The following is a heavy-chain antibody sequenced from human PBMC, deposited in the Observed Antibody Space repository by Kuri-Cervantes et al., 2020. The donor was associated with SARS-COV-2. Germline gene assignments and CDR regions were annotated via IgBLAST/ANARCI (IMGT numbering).Heavy chain of an antibody. Sequence: ASVKVSCKTSGYNSNVYGVTWVRQAPGQGLEWMGWVSAYGGTPSYAQKFQDRLTFSTDTFTTTSYMELRSLRSDDTAVYYCARGVPYYFDGTVSLRSYLDSWGQGTLVTVSS. CDR3: ARGVPYYFDGTVSLRSYLDS. J-gene: IGHJ4*02. CDR2: VSAYGGTP. V-gene: IGHV1-18*01. CDR1: GYNSNVYG. D-gene: IGHD3-22*01.